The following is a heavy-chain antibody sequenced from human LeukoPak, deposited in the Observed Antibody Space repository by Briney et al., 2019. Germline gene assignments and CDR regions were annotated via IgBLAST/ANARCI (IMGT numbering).Heavy chain of an antibody. CDR1: GFTFDAYA. D-gene: IGHD6-13*01. V-gene: IGHV3-9*03. CDR3: AKGLGSSSWFSFDY. Sequence: GRSLRLSCAASGFTFDAYAMHWVRQAPGKGLEWVSGISWNSGSIGYADSVKGRFTISRDNAKNSLYLQMNSLRAEDMALYYCAKGLGSSSWFSFDYWGQGTLVTVSS. J-gene: IGHJ4*02. CDR2: ISWNSGSI.